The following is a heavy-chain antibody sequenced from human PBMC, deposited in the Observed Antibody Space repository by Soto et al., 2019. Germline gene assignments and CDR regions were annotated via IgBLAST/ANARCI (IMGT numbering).Heavy chain of an antibody. J-gene: IGHJ2*01. D-gene: IGHD2-2*01. Sequence: QGQLVQSGDEVREPGASVRVSCQASGYDFDNYGLIWLRQVDGDVLSWVVWIGPSTCHTDYAQKLQNSVTVTADRSTNTAYMEMRSLTSDVSAVYYCARCSCSVGSCYACWHFNLWGRGSLVTVSS. CDR1: GYDFDNYG. CDR3: ARCSCSVGSCYACWHFNL. V-gene: IGHV1-18*01. CDR2: IGPSTCHT.